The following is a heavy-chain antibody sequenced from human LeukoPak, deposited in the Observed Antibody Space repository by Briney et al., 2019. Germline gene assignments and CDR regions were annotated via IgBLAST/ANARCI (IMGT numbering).Heavy chain of an antibody. D-gene: IGHD4-17*01. CDR1: GFTFSSYT. V-gene: IGHV3-23*01. J-gene: IGHJ4*02. Sequence: PGGSLRLSCAASGFTFSSYTVSWVRQAPGKGLEWVSTITGNGDSYYTHSVKGRFTISRDNSKNTLYLQMNSLRAEDTAVYYCAKAMRPTVSYFNYWGQGTLVTVSS. CDR2: ITGNGDS. CDR3: AKAMRPTVSYFNY.